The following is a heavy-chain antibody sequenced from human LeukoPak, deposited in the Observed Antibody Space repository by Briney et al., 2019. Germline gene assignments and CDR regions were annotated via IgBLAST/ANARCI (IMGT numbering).Heavy chain of an antibody. D-gene: IGHD1-7*01. Sequence: PSETLSLTCTVSGGSISSYYWSWIRLPPGKGLEWFGYIYYSGSTNYNPSLKSRVTISVDTSKNQFSLKLSSVTAADTAVYYCASPRGNYWFDPWGQGTLVTVSS. CDR3: ASPRGNYWFDP. J-gene: IGHJ5*02. CDR1: GGSISSYY. CDR2: IYYSGST. V-gene: IGHV4-59*08.